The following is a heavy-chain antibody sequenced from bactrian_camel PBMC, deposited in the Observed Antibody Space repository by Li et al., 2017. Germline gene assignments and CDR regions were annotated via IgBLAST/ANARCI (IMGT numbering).Heavy chain of an antibody. D-gene: IGHD3*01. V-gene: IGHV3S54*01. Sequence: HVQLVESGGGSVQSGGSLRLSCAASGYIHSRACMGWFRQAPGKQRERVAGVHTGGGSTDYADAVKGRFTMSQDNAKNTVYLQMNSLKPEDTGMYYCAAGSPRYRGPCQTANYYHWGQGTQVTVS. CDR2: VHTGGGST. CDR3: AAGSPRYRGPCQTANYYH. CDR1: GYIHSRAC. J-gene: IGHJ4*01.